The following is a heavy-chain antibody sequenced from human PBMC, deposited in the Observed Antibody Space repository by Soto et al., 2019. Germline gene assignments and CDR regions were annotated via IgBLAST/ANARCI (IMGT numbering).Heavy chain of an antibody. CDR3: ASVAAAGTSYFDY. CDR1: GFTFSSYA. CDR2: ISYDGSNK. D-gene: IGHD6-13*01. V-gene: IGHV3-30-3*01. J-gene: IGHJ4*02. Sequence: AGGSLILSCASTGFTFSSYAMHLVRQAPGKGLEWVAVISYDGSNKYYADSVKGRFTTSRDNSKNTLYLQMNSLRAEDTAVYYCASVAAAGTSYFDYWGQGTLVTVSS.